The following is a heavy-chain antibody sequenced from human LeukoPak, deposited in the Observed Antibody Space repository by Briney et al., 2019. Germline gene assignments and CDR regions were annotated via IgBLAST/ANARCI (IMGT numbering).Heavy chain of an antibody. CDR3: ARNGYNSNWYFYYYYMDV. J-gene: IGHJ6*03. CDR1: GYTFTSYG. CDR2: INTNTGNP. Sequence: ASVKVSCKASGYTFTSYGISWVRQAPGQGLEWMGWINTNTGNPTYAQGFTGRFVFSLDTSVSTAYLQISSLKAEDTAVYYCARNGYNSNWYFYYYYMDVWGKGTTVTVSS. V-gene: IGHV7-4-1*02. D-gene: IGHD6-13*01.